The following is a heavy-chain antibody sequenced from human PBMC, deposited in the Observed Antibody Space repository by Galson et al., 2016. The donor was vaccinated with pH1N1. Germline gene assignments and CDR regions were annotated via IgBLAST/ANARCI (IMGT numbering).Heavy chain of an antibody. CDR2: ISLSSSII. CDR3: AREGLWPGVDAFDI. CDR1: GFTFSSYS. J-gene: IGHJ3*02. V-gene: IGHV3-48*04. Sequence: SLRLSCAASGFTFSSYSMNWVRQAPGKGLEWVSYISLSSSIIHYADSVKGRFIISRDSAKNSLYLQMNSLRAEDTALDYCAREGLWPGVDAFDIWGQGTMVTVSS. D-gene: IGHD4/OR15-4a*01.